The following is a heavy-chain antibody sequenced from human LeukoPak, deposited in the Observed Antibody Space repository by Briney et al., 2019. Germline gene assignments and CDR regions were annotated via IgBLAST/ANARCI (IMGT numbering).Heavy chain of an antibody. CDR2: ISWNSGNV. CDR1: GFTFKHYA. D-gene: IGHD6-6*01. Sequence: GGSLRLSCAASGFTFKHYAMHWVRQAPGKGLEWDSSISWNSGNVDYADSVKGRFTLSRDNAKNSLYLQMSSLRAEDTALYYCAKSGTYSSSSGYIDSWGQGTLVTVSS. J-gene: IGHJ4*02. CDR3: AKSGTYSSSSGYIDS. V-gene: IGHV3-9*01.